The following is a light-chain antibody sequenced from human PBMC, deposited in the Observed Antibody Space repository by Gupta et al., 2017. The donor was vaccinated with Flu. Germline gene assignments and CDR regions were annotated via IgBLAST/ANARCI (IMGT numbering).Light chain of an antibody. J-gene: IGKJ4*01. CDR1: QSVSNH. Sequence: EIVLTQSTATLSLSPGERATLSCRASQSVSNHLHWYQQKPCETPRLLIYEVADRATGSPTRFSGSGSWTDFTLTTSSLVPEDDAVYYGQHRSIWPVSFGGGTKVEIK. CDR3: QHRSIWPVS. V-gene: IGKV3-11*01. CDR2: EVA.